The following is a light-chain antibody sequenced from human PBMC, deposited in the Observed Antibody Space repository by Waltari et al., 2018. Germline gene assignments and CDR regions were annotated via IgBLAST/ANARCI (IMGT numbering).Light chain of an antibody. CDR2: WAS. Sequence: DIVMTQSPDSLAVSLGERATVNCKSSPNVLYSPHNKSFVAWFQQKLGQPPKLLIYWASTRESGVPVRFSGSGSGRDFTLTISSLQAEDVAVYYCQQYYNIPWTFGQGTKVEIK. CDR3: QQYYNIPWT. CDR1: PNVLYSPHNKSF. J-gene: IGKJ1*01. V-gene: IGKV4-1*01.